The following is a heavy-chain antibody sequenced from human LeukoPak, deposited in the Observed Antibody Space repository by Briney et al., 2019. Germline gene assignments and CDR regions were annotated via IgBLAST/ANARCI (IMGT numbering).Heavy chain of an antibody. J-gene: IGHJ4*02. D-gene: IGHD5-12*01. V-gene: IGHV4-59*01. Sequence: SETLSLTCTVSGGSISSYYWSWIRQPPGKGLKWIGYIYYSGSTNYNPSLKSRVTISVDTSKNQFSLKLSSVTAADTAVYYCARGATFYFFSDWGQGTLVTVSS. CDR1: GGSISSYY. CDR3: ARGATFYFFSD. CDR2: IYYSGST.